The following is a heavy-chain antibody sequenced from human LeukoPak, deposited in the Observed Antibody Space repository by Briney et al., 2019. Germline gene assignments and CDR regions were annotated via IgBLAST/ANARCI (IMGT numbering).Heavy chain of an antibody. J-gene: IGHJ4*02. CDR2: ITGNGDTI. Sequence: GRSLRLSCAASGFTFNTYAMNWVRQAPGKGLEWVSGITGNGDTIYYVDSVKGRFTISRDNSKNTLYLQMNSLRAEDTAAYYCARRGYYFESGAYYYFDYWGQGTLVTVSS. V-gene: IGHV3-23*01. CDR3: ARRGYYFESGAYYYFDY. D-gene: IGHD3-22*01. CDR1: GFTFNTYA.